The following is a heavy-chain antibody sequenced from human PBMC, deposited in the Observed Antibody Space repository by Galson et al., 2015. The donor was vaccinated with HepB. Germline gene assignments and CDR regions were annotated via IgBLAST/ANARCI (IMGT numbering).Heavy chain of an antibody. D-gene: IGHD3-10*01. CDR1: GYTFTTYG. CDR3: AGDRGEALDY. CDR2: ISGYNGNT. Sequence: SVKVSCKASGYTFTTYGISWVRQTPGQGLEWMGWISGYNGNTNYAQKLQGRVIMTTDTSTSTAYMELRSLRSDDTAVYYCAGDRGEALDYWGQGTLVTVSS. J-gene: IGHJ4*02. V-gene: IGHV1-18*04.